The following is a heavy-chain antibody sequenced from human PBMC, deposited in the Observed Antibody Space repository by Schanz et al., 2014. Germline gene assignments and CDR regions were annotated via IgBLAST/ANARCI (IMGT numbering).Heavy chain of an antibody. Sequence: EVQLVQSGGGLVQPGGSLRLSCAASGFVFSSYSMNWVRQAPGKGLEWVSYISGSSRTIYYADSVKGRFTMSRDNAKNSVFLQMNSLRAEDTAVYYCARKMKLGVYGGKGHDSLDIWGQGTMVTVSS. J-gene: IGHJ3*02. D-gene: IGHD4-17*01. CDR1: GFVFSSYS. V-gene: IGHV3-48*01. CDR2: ISGSSRTI. CDR3: ARKMKLGVYGGKGHDSLDI.